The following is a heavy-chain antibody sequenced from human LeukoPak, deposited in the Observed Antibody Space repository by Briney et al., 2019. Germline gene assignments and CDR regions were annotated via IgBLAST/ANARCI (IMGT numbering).Heavy chain of an antibody. CDR1: GDSMRGYY. D-gene: IGHD3-16*01. V-gene: IGHV4-59*01. J-gene: IGHJ4*02. CDR2: IWHSGRT. Sequence: SETLSLTCTASGDSMRGYYWSWIRQSPGKGLEWIGYIWHSGRTTYNASLESRVTISVDTSKNQFSLRLTSVTSADTAMYYCARADHRLGEGFDYWGQGTLVTVSS. CDR3: ARADHRLGEGFDY.